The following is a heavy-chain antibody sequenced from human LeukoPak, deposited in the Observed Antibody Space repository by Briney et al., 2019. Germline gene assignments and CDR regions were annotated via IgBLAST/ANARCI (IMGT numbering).Heavy chain of an antibody. CDR2: IIPILGIA. Sequence: GASVKVSCKASGGTFSSYTTSWVRQAPGQGLEWMGRIIPILGIANYAQKFQGRVTITADKTTSTAYMELSSLRSEDTAVYYCARADCGGDCYNPWGQGTLVTVSS. CDR1: GGTFSSYT. CDR3: ARADCGGDCYNP. V-gene: IGHV1-69*02. J-gene: IGHJ5*02. D-gene: IGHD2-21*01.